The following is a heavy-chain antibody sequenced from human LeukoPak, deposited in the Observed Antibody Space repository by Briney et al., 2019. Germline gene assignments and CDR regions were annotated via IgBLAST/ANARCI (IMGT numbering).Heavy chain of an antibody. CDR1: GFTFSSYA. V-gene: IGHV3-30-3*01. Sequence: QPGRSLRLSCAASGFTFSSYAMHWVRQARGKGLEWVAVISYDGSNKYYADAVKGRFTISRDNSKNTLYLQMNSLRAEDTAVYYCARGPRGMATIKDWGQGTLVTVSS. J-gene: IGHJ4*02. CDR2: ISYDGSNK. D-gene: IGHD5-24*01. CDR3: ARGPRGMATIKD.